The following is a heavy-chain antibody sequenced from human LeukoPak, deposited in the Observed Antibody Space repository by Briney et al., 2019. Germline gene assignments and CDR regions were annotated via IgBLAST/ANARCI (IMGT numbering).Heavy chain of an antibody. D-gene: IGHD2-15*01. V-gene: IGHV3-74*01. CDR2: INSDGRTT. J-gene: IGHJ4*02. CDR1: GFIFRRYW. CDR3: AREGECAGGTCSDPSRELDV. Sequence: HPGGSLRLSCAVSGFIFRRYWMHWVRQVPGKGLVWVSRINSDGRTTRYADAVKGRFTISRDNAKNTLYLQVNSLRAEDTAIYYCAREGECAGGTCSDPSRELDVWGQGTLVTVSS.